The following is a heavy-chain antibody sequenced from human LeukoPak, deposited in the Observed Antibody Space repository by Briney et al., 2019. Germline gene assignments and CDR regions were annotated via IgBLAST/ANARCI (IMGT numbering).Heavy chain of an antibody. V-gene: IGHV3-21*01. Sequence: PLGSLRLSCAASGFTFSSYSMDWVRQAPRRGLEWVSSISSSSSYIYYADSVKGRFTISRDNAKNSLYLQMNSLRAEDTAVYYCARDPIPRITMVRATWGQGTLVTVSS. CDR1: GFTFSSYS. J-gene: IGHJ5*02. CDR2: ISSSSSYI. D-gene: IGHD3-10*01. CDR3: ARDPIPRITMVRAT.